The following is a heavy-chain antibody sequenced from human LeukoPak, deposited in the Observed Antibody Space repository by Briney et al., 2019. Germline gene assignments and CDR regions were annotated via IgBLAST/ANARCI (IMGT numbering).Heavy chain of an antibody. V-gene: IGHV6-1*01. D-gene: IGHD1-1*01. Sequence: SQTLSLTCAISGYSVSNNSAAWNWIRQSPSRGLEWLGRTYFRSKWYNDYAGSVKSRITISPDTSKNRFSLQLNSMTPEDTAVYYCAREGSEGYLFDFWGQGTLVTVSS. CDR2: TYFRSKWYN. CDR1: GYSVSNNSAA. CDR3: AREGSEGYLFDF. J-gene: IGHJ4*02.